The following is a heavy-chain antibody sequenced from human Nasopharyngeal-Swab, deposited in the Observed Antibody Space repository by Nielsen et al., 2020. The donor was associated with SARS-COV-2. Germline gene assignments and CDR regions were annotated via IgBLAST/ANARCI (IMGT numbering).Heavy chain of an antibody. J-gene: IGHJ4*02. CDR1: GGTFSNAW. Sequence: AGSLTLSCAASGGTFSNAWMSWVRQAPGKGLEWVGRIKSQTEGGTTDYAAPVKGRFTISSDDSKNPLYLQMNSLKPEDTAVYYCTTVVAVAGRPSFVDYWGQGTLVTVSS. D-gene: IGHD6-19*01. V-gene: IGHV3-15*01. CDR2: IKSQTEGGTT. CDR3: TTVVAVAGRPSFVDY.